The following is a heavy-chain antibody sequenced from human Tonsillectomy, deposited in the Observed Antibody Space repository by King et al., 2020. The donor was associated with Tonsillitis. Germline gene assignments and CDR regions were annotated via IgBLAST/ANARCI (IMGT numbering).Heavy chain of an antibody. CDR3: ARGGIAARWYNWFDP. CDR2: IYYSGST. CDR1: GGSISSSSYY. D-gene: IGHD6-6*01. J-gene: IGHJ5*02. Sequence: QLQESGPGLVKPSETLSLTCTVSGGSISSSSYYWGWIRQPPGKGLEWIGSIYYSGSTYYNPSRQSRVTISVDTAKNQFSPKLSSVTAADTAVYYCARGGIAARWYNWFDPWGQGALVTVSS. V-gene: IGHV4-39*01.